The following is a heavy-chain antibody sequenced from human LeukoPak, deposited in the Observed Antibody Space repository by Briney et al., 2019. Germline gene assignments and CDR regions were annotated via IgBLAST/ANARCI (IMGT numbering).Heavy chain of an antibody. CDR3: ARASMGGRDYHLDS. V-gene: IGHV3-7*01. D-gene: IGHD4/OR15-4a*01. CDR1: GFTFSTYW. Sequence: GGSLRLSCAASGFTFSTYWMTWVRQAPGKGLEWVANIKTDGSQTYYLDSVKGRFTISRDNAKNFLSLQLGSLRADDTGAYYCARASMGGRDYHLDSWGKGSLVTVSS. CDR2: IKTDGSQT. J-gene: IGHJ4*02.